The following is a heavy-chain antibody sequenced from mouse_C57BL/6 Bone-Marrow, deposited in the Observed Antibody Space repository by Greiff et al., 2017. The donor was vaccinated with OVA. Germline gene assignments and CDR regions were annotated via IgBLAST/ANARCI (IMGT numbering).Heavy chain of an antibody. Sequence: QVQLKESGAELVKPGASVKISCKASGYAFSSYWMNWVKQRPGKGLEWIGQIYPGDGDTNYNGKFKGKATLTADKDSSTAYMQLSSLTSEDSAVYFCARRGPHYYGSSWYFDVWGTGTTVTVSS. CDR2: IYPGDGDT. V-gene: IGHV1-80*01. D-gene: IGHD1-1*01. CDR1: GYAFSSYW. CDR3: ARRGPHYYGSSWYFDV. J-gene: IGHJ1*03.